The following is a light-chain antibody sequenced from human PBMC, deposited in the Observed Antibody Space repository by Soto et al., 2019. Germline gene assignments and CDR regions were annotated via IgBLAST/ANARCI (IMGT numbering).Light chain of an antibody. CDR2: GAS. V-gene: IGKV3-20*01. CDR3: QHSGDFRWT. CDR1: QSVSSSY. J-gene: IGKJ1*01. Sequence: EIVLTQSPGTLSLSPGDRATLSCRASQSVSSSYLAWYQQKPGQAPRRLIYGASSRATGIPDRFSGRGFGTDFTLTISRLEPEDFAVYYCQHSGDFRWTFGQGTKVDIK.